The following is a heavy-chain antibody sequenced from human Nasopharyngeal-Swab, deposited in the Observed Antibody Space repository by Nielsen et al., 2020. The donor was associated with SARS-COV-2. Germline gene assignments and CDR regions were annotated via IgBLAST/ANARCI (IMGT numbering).Heavy chain of an antibody. D-gene: IGHD1-14*01. V-gene: IGHV1-46*01. CDR2: INPSGGST. CDR3: ARDLEGIHPGP. Sequence: ASVEVSYKASGYTFTSYYMHWVRQAPGQGLEWMGIINPSGGSTSYAQKFQGRVTMTRDTSTSTVYMELSSLRSEDTAVYYCARDLEGIHPGPWGQGTLVTVSS. J-gene: IGHJ5*02. CDR1: GYTFTSYY.